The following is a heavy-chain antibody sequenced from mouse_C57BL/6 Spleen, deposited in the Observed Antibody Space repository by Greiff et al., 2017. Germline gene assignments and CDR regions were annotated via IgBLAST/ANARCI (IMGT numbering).Heavy chain of an antibody. V-gene: IGHV1-18*01. CDR3: AREDYYGSSPFAY. J-gene: IGHJ3*01. CDR1: GYTFTDYN. Sequence: VQLQPSGPELVKPGASVKIPCKASGYTFTDYNMDWVKQSHGKSLEWIGDINPNNGGTIYNQKFKGKATLTVDKSSSTAYMELRSLTSEDTAVYYCAREDYYGSSPFAYWGQGTLVTVSA. CDR2: INPNNGGT. D-gene: IGHD1-1*01.